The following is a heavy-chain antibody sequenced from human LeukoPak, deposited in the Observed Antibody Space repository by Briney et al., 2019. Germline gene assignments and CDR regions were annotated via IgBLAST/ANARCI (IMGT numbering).Heavy chain of an antibody. CDR3: ARDWGMGPGTDY. V-gene: IGHV3-11*06. J-gene: IGHJ4*02. CDR1: GFTFSDHY. D-gene: IGHD6-13*01. Sequence: GGSLRLSCAASGFTFSDHYMSWIRQAPGKGLEWVSYISSSSSYTNYADSVKGRFTISRDNAKNSLYLQMNGLRAEDTAVYYCARDWGMGPGTDYWGQGILVTVSS. CDR2: ISSSSSYT.